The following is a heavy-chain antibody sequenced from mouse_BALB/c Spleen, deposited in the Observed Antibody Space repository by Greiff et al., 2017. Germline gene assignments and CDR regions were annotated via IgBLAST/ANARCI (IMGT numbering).Heavy chain of an antibody. J-gene: IGHJ3*01. CDR2: IDPANGNT. CDR3: VSIYYGNTWFAY. D-gene: IGHD2-1*01. Sequence: VQLKESGAELVKPGASVKLSCTASGFNIKDTYMHWVKQRPEQGLEWIGRIDPANGNTKYDPKFQGKATITADTSSNTAYLQLSSLTSEDTAVYYCVSIYYGNTWFAYWGQGTLVTVSA. V-gene: IGHV14-3*02. CDR1: GFNIKDTY.